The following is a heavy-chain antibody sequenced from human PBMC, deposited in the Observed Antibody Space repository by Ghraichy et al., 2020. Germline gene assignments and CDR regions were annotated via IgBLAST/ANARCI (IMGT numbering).Heavy chain of an antibody. CDR2: ISPNSGDT. CDR3: ARDFFSSITAPNYYFGMDV. V-gene: IGHV1-2*06. D-gene: IGHD6-6*01. Sequence: ASVKVSCKASGYTFTAYYMNWVRQAPGQGLEWMGRISPNSGDTNYAQKFQGRVTMTRDTSISTVYMELSRLRSDDTAVYYCARDFFSSITAPNYYFGMDVWGQGTTVPGSS. CDR1: GYTFTAYY. J-gene: IGHJ6*02.